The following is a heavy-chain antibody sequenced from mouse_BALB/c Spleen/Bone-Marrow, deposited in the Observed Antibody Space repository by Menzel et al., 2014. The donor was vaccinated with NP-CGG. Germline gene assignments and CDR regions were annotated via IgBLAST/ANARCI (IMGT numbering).Heavy chain of an antibody. CDR1: GYPFSNYW. D-gene: IGHD2-10*02. V-gene: IGHV1-80*01. Sequence: LVESGAELVRPGSSVKISCKASGYPFSNYWMNWVKQRPGQGLEWIGQIYPGDGETNYNGKFKGNATLTADKSSSTAYMQLISLTSEDSAVYFCARKYGDYWGQGTTLTVSS. CDR2: IYPGDGET. J-gene: IGHJ2*01. CDR3: ARKYGDY.